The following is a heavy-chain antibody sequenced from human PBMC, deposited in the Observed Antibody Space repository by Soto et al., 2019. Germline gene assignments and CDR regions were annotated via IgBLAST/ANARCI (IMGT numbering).Heavy chain of an antibody. V-gene: IGHV1-69*01. CDR1: GGTFSSYS. CDR3: ARDGGRHSGGIDY. CDR2: IIPIFGTA. D-gene: IGHD1-26*01. Sequence: QVRLVQSGAEVKQPGSSVKVSCKASGGTFSSYSINWVRQAPGQGLEWMGEIIPIFGTANYAQKVQGRVTITADEVTSTAYMELSSLRSEDTAVYYCARDGGRHSGGIDYWGQGTLVTVSS. J-gene: IGHJ4*02.